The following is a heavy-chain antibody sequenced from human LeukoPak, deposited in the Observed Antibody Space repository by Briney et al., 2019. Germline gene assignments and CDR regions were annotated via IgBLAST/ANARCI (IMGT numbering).Heavy chain of an antibody. CDR2: ISYDGGIT. Sequence: GRSLRLSCAASGFTFSSYAMHWVRQASGKGLEWGAVISYDGGITNYADSVKGRFTISRDNSKNTLYLQLNSLRAEDAAVYYCARDSTYYYASGSSGPHYFDYWGQGTLVTVSS. CDR1: GFTFSSYA. J-gene: IGHJ4*02. CDR3: ARDSTYYYASGSSGPHYFDY. V-gene: IGHV3-30*01. D-gene: IGHD3-10*01.